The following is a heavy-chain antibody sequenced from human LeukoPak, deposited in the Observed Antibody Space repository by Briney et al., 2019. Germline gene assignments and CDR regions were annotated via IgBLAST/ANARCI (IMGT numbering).Heavy chain of an antibody. J-gene: IGHJ4*02. CDR3: ATPKYSSGWYCQYYFDY. Sequence: GGSLRLSCAASGFTFSSYAMSWVRQAPGKGLEWVSAISGSGGSTYYADSVKGRFTISRDNSKNTLYLQMNSLRAEDTAVYYCATPKYSSGWYCQYYFDYWGQGTLVTVSS. CDR1: GFTFSSYA. V-gene: IGHV3-23*01. CDR2: ISGSGGST. D-gene: IGHD6-19*01.